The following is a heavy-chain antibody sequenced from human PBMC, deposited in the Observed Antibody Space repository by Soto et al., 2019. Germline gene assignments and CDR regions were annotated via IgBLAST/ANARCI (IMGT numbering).Heavy chain of an antibody. CDR3: ARNGQQVAGTYYYYGMGV. D-gene: IGHD6-19*01. CDR2: IYPGDSDT. Sequence: GESLKISCKGSGYSFTSYWIGWVRQMPGKGLEWMGIIYPGDSDTRYSPSFQGQVTISADKSISTAYLQWSSLKASDTAMYYCARNGQQVAGTYYYYGMGVWGQGTTVTVSS. V-gene: IGHV5-51*01. CDR1: GYSFTSYW. J-gene: IGHJ6*02.